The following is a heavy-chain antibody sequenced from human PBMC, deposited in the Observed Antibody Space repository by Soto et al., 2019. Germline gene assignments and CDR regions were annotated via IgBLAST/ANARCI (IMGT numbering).Heavy chain of an antibody. CDR2: IWYDGSNK. D-gene: IGHD3-22*01. Sequence: GGSLRLSCAASGFTFSSYGMHWVRQAPGKGLEWVAVIWYDGSNKYYADSVKGRFTISRDNSKNTLYLQMNSLRAEDTAVYYCARDGWSADSSGYYPPYYYGMDVWGQGTTVTVSS. CDR3: ARDGWSADSSGYYPPYYYGMDV. J-gene: IGHJ6*02. CDR1: GFTFSSYG. V-gene: IGHV3-33*01.